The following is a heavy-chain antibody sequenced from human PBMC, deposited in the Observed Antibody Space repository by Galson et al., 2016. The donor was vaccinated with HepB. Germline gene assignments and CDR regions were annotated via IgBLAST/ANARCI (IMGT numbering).Heavy chain of an antibody. J-gene: IGHJ4*02. Sequence: PALVKPTQTLTLTCTLSGMSVSTRALRVSWVRQPPGKALEWLARIDWNDDKLYRTSLQTRLTIFTDTSKNQVVLRMSNMDPVDTAKYYCARHGRGDYVSFDDWGQGTLVTVSS. D-gene: IGHD4-17*01. CDR1: GMSVSTRALR. CDR3: ARHGRGDYVSFDD. V-gene: IGHV2-70*04. CDR2: IDWNDDK.